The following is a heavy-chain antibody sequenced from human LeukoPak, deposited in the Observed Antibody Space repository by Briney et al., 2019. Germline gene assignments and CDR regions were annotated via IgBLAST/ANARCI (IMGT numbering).Heavy chain of an antibody. J-gene: IGHJ6*02. CDR3: ARDSKWFINDYYYGMDV. CDR1: GYTFSGYY. V-gene: IGHV1-2*06. D-gene: IGHD3-22*01. CDR2: INPNSGGT. Sequence: ASVKVSCKASGYTFSGYYMHWVRQAPGQGLEWMGRINPNSGGTDYAQKLQGRVTMTTDTSTSTAYMELRSLRPDDTAVYYCARDSKWFINDYYYGMDVWGQGTTVTVSS.